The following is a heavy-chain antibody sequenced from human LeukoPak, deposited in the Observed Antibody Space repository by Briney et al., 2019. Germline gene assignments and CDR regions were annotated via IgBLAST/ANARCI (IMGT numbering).Heavy chain of an antibody. J-gene: IGHJ4*02. V-gene: IGHV3-23*01. D-gene: IGHD3-22*01. CDR3: AKDRGRHYYDSSGYRVPFDY. CDR2: ISGSGGST. CDR1: GFTFSSYA. Sequence: PGGSLRLSCAASGFTFSSYAMSWVRQAPGKGLEWVSAISGSGGSTYYADSVKGRFTISRDNSKNTLYLRMNSLRAEDTAVYYCAKDRGRHYYDSSGYRVPFDYWGQGTLVTVSS.